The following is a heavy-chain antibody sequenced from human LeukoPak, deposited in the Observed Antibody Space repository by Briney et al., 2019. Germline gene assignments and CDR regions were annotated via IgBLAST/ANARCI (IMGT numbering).Heavy chain of an antibody. CDR3: ARDMVGNSGWPHDH. CDR2: ISNDERNK. V-gene: IGHV3-30*04. J-gene: IGHJ4*02. D-gene: IGHD6-19*01. CDR1: GFTFHNFA. Sequence: PGGSLRLSCVASGFTFHNFAMHWVRQAPGKGLEWVAVISNDERNKYYTDSVKGRFTISRDNAEKSLSLQMNSLRAEDTAVYYCARDMVGNSGWPHDHWGQGTLVTVSS.